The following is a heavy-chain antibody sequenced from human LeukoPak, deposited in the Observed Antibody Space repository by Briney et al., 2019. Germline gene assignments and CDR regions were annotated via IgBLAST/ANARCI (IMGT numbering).Heavy chain of an antibody. CDR3: AKNSFGWYFFDY. V-gene: IGHV3-23*01. J-gene: IGHJ4*01. Sequence: GGSLRLSCAASGFTFSSYAMSWVRQAPGKGLEWVSAISGSGGTRYYAASEKRRFTIARDNSKNTLYLQMNSLRAEDTAVYYCAKNSFGWYFFDYWGQGTLVTVSS. D-gene: IGHD2-15*01. CDR1: GFTFSSYA. CDR2: ISGSGGTR.